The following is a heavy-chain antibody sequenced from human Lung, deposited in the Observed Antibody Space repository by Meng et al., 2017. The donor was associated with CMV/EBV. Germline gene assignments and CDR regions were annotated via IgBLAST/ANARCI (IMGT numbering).Heavy chain of an antibody. Sequence: GESXKISCAASGFTFSGSAMHWVRQASGKGLEWVGRIRSKANSYATAYAASVKGRFTISRDDSKNTAYLQMNSLKTEDTAVYYCARGNYYYGLDVWGQGTMVTVSS. CDR1: GFTFSGSA. V-gene: IGHV3-73*01. J-gene: IGHJ6*02. CDR3: ARGNYYYGLDV. CDR2: IRSKANSYAT.